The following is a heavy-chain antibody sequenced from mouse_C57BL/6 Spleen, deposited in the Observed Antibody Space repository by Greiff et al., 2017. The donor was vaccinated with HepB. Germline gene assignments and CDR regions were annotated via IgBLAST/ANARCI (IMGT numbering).Heavy chain of an antibody. Sequence: QVQLQQSGPGLVQPSQSLSITCTVSGFSLTSYGVHWVRQSPGKGLEWLGVIWRGGSTDYNAAFMSRLSITKDNSKSQVFFKMNSLQADDTAIYYCAKNEAYYSKAMDYWGQGTSVTVSS. J-gene: IGHJ4*01. CDR3: AKNEAYYSKAMDY. CDR2: IWRGGST. CDR1: GFSLTSYG. V-gene: IGHV2-5*01. D-gene: IGHD2-5*01.